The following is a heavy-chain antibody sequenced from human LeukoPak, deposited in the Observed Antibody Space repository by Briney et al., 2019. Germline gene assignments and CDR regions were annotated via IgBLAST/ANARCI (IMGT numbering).Heavy chain of an antibody. CDR2: IYPGDSDT. CDR1: GYSFTSYW. J-gene: IGHJ4*02. CDR3: ARQEVYGSSWPYYFDY. Sequence: GGSLKISCKGSGYSFTSYWIGWVRQMPGKGLEWMGIIYPGDSDTRYSPSFEGQVTISADKSISTAYLQWRSLKASDTAMYYCARQEVYGSSWPYYFDYWGQGTLVTVSS. D-gene: IGHD6-13*01. V-gene: IGHV5-51*01.